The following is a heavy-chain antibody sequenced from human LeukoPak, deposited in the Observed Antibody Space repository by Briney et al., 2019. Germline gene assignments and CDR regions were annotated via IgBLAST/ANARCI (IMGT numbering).Heavy chain of an antibody. CDR1: GFTFSSYW. CDR3: GTPRIVVVPAAHFDY. D-gene: IGHD2-2*01. Sequence: GSLRLSCAASGFTFSSYWMSWVRQAPGKGLEWVANIKQDGSEKYYVDSVKGRFTISRDNSKNMLYLQMNSLRAADSAVYYCGTPRIVVVPAAHFDYWGQGTLVTVSS. CDR2: IKQDGSEK. J-gene: IGHJ4*02. V-gene: IGHV3-7*01.